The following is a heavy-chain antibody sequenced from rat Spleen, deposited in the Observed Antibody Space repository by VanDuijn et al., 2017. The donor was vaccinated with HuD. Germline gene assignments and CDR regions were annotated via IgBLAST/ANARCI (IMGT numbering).Heavy chain of an antibody. CDR2: ISSGGGGI. CDR3: ARHHYDGYYHGPVLGIMDA. J-gene: IGHJ4*01. CDR1: GFTFSDYY. V-gene: IGHV5-25*01. D-gene: IGHD1-12*03. Sequence: EVQLVESGGGLVQPGRSLRLSCAASGFTFSDYYMAWVRQAPTKGLEWVASISSGGGGIYYLDSVKGRFSISRDNAKSTLYLQMDSLRSEDTASYYCARHHYDGYYHGPVLGIMDAWGQGASVTVSS.